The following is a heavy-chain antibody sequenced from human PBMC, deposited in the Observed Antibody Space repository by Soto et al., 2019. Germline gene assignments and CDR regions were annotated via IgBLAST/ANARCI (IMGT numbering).Heavy chain of an antibody. CDR1: GYTFTGYY. Sequence: ASVKVSCKASGYTFTGYYMHWVRQAPGQGLEWMGWINPNSGGTNYAQKFQGWVTMTRDTSISTAYMGLSGLRSDDTAVYYCARDRPAVAAALSGSYYYYGMDVWGQGTTVTVSS. V-gene: IGHV1-2*04. D-gene: IGHD6-19*01. J-gene: IGHJ6*02. CDR2: INPNSGGT. CDR3: ARDRPAVAAALSGSYYYYGMDV.